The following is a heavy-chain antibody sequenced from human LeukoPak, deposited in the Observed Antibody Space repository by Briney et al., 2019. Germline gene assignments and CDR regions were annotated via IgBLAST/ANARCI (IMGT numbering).Heavy chain of an antibody. J-gene: IGHJ6*02. D-gene: IGHD6-19*01. Sequence: GGSLRLSCAASGFTFSSYAMSWVRQAPGKGLEWVSAISGSGGSTYYADSVKGRFTISRENSKNALYLQMNSLRAEDTAVYYCAKLGGIAVAGNEADGYYYGMDVWGQGTTVTVSS. CDR3: AKLGGIAVAGNEADGYYYGMDV. CDR2: ISGSGGST. V-gene: IGHV3-23*01. CDR1: GFTFSSYA.